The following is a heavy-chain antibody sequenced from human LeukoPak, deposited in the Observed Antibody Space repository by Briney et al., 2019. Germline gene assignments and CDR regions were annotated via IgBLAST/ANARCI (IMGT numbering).Heavy chain of an antibody. CDR2: IWYDGSNK. Sequence: GGSLRLSCAASGFTFSSYGIHWVRQAPGKGLEWVAVIWYDGSNKYYADSVKSRFTISRDNSKNTLYLQMNSLRAEDTAVYYCARGSGYSGYDAVDYWGQGTLVTVSS. J-gene: IGHJ4*02. V-gene: IGHV3-33*01. CDR3: ARGSGYSGYDAVDY. CDR1: GFTFSSYG. D-gene: IGHD5-12*01.